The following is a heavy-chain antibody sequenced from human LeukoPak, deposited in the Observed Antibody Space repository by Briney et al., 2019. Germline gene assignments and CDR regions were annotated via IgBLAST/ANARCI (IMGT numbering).Heavy chain of an antibody. V-gene: IGHV4-4*07. CDR1: GGSISSYY. D-gene: IGHD1-20*01. J-gene: IGHJ6*03. CDR2: IYTSGST. Sequence: PSETLSLTCTVSGGSISSYYWSWIRQPAGKGLEWIGRIYTSGSTNYNPSLKSRVTMSVDTSKSQFSLKLSSVTAADTAVYYCARGPLYNWNYYYYYYMDVWGKGTTVTVSS. CDR3: ARGPLYNWNYYYYYYMDV.